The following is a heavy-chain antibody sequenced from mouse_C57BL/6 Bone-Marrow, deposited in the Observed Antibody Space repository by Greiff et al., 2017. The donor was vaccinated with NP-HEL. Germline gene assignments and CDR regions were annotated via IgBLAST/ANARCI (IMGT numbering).Heavy chain of an antibody. Sequence: VQLQQSGPELVKPGASVKMSCKASGYTFTDYNMHWVKQSHGKSLEWIGYINPNNGGTSYNQKFKGKATLTVNKSSSTAYMELRSLTSEDSAVYYCAGSYDYDEGAWFAYWGQGTLVTVSA. CDR1: GYTFTDYN. CDR3: AGSYDYDEGAWFAY. CDR2: INPNNGGT. J-gene: IGHJ3*01. V-gene: IGHV1-22*01. D-gene: IGHD2-4*01.